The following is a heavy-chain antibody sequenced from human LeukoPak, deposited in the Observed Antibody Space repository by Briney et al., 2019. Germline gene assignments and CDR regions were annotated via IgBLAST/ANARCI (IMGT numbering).Heavy chain of an antibody. Sequence: PGGSLRLSCAASGFTFSSYPMIWVRQAPGKGLEWVSSVSPSGGSTYYAASVKGRFTISRDNFKNTLFLQMNSLRAEDTAVYHCSRSSSGWYTFDYWGQGSLVTVSS. CDR2: VSPSGGST. CDR3: SRSSSGWYTFDY. CDR1: GFTFSSYP. D-gene: IGHD6-19*01. J-gene: IGHJ4*02. V-gene: IGHV3-23*01.